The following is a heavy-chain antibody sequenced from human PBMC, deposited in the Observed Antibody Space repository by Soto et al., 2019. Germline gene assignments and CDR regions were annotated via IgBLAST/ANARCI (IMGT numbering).Heavy chain of an antibody. CDR3: ARLLRDDGSGSYYPPFYYYGMDV. Sequence: PGESLKISCKGSGYSFTSYWIGWVRQMPGKGLEWMGIIYPGDSDTRYSPSFQGQVTISADKSISTAYLQWSSLKASDTAMYYCARLLRDDGSGSYYPPFYYYGMDVWGQGTTVTVSS. CDR1: GYSFTSYW. D-gene: IGHD3-10*01. CDR2: IYPGDSDT. J-gene: IGHJ6*02. V-gene: IGHV5-51*01.